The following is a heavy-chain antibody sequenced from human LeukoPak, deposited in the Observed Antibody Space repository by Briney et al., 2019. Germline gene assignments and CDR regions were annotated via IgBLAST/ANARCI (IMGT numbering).Heavy chain of an antibody. V-gene: IGHV3-30-3*01. Sequence: GGSLRLSCAASGFTFSSYAMHWVRQAPGKGLEWVAVISYDGSNKYYADSVKGRFTISRDNSKNTLYLQMNSLRAEDTAVYYCARGYCGGDCLTGGMDVWGQGTTVTVSS. CDR1: GFTFSSYA. CDR2: ISYDGSNK. D-gene: IGHD2-21*02. J-gene: IGHJ6*02. CDR3: ARGYCGGDCLTGGMDV.